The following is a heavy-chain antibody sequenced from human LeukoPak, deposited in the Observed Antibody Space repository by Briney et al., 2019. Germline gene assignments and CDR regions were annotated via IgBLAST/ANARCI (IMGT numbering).Heavy chain of an antibody. CDR2: ISSSSSYI. Sequence: SGGSLRLSCAASGFTFSSYSMNWVRQAPGKGLEWVSSISSSSSYIYYADSVKGRFTISRDNAKNSLYLQMNSLRAEDTAVYYCARDRTMVRGVPGYWGQGTLVTVSS. J-gene: IGHJ4*02. CDR1: GFTFSSYS. CDR3: ARDRTMVRGVPGY. D-gene: IGHD3-10*01. V-gene: IGHV3-21*01.